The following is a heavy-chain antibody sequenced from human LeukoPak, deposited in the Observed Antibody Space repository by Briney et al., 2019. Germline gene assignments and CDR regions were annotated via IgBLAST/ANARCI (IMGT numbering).Heavy chain of an antibody. D-gene: IGHD3-22*01. Sequence: PGGSLRLSCAASGFTFSNYGMHWVRQAPGKGLEWVSSISSGGTYKYYADSVKGRFTISRDNSKNTLYLQMNSLRAEDTAVYYCAKDRHYYDSSGYPGDYWGQGTLVTVSS. CDR3: AKDRHYYDSSGYPGDY. CDR1: GFTFSNYG. J-gene: IGHJ4*02. CDR2: ISSGGTYK. V-gene: IGHV3-21*04.